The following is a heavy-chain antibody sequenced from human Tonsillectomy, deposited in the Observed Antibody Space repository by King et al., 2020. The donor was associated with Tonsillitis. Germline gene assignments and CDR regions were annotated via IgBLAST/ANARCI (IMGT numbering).Heavy chain of an antibody. V-gene: IGHV3-23*04. D-gene: IGHD5-18*01. CDR3: AKVVSTAMVYYFDY. J-gene: IGHJ4*02. CDR1: GFTFSSSA. Sequence: VQLVESGGGLVQPGGSLRLSCAASGFTFSSSAMAWVRQAPGKGLEWVSGISGSGGSTYYADSVMGRFTISRDNSKNTMYLQMNILGAEDTALYYCAKVVSTAMVYYFDYWGQGTLATVSS. CDR2: ISGSGGST.